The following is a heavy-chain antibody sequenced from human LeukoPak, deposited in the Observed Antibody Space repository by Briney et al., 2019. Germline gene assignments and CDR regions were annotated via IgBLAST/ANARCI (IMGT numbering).Heavy chain of an antibody. CDR3: ARGVLGAAVHFYYYYSGMDV. D-gene: IGHD6-13*01. CDR1: GFTFSSYW. V-gene: IGHV3-74*01. Sequence: RGSLRLSCAASGFTFSSYWMHWVRQAPGKGLAWVSRINSDGSSTSYADSVKGRFTISRDNAKNTLYLQMNSLRAEDTAVYYCARGVLGAAVHFYYYYSGMDVWGQGTTVTVSS. J-gene: IGHJ6*02. CDR2: INSDGSST.